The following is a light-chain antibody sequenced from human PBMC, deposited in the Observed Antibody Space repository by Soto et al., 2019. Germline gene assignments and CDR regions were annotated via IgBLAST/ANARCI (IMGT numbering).Light chain of an antibody. CDR2: GAS. J-gene: IGKJ2*01. CDR3: QQYGSSPPKYT. CDR1: QSVSSSY. Sequence: EIVLTQSPGTLSLSPGERATLSCRASQSVSSSYLAWYQQKPGQAPRLLIYGASSRATGIPDRFSGSGSGTDFTLTISRLEPEDFAVYYCQQYGSSPPKYTFGQGTKLRSN. V-gene: IGKV3-20*01.